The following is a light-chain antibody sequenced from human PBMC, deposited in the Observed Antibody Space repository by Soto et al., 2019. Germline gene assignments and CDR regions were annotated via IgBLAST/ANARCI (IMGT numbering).Light chain of an antibody. Sequence: QSVLAQPASVSGSPGQSITISCSGTSNDVGTYTLVSWYQQHPGKAPKLIIYEDTNRPSGVSNRFSGSKSGNTASLTISGLQGEDEGDYYCCSYAGSKSVVFGGGTQLTVL. V-gene: IGLV2-23*01. CDR3: CSYAGSKSVV. J-gene: IGLJ2*01. CDR2: EDT. CDR1: SNDVGTYTL.